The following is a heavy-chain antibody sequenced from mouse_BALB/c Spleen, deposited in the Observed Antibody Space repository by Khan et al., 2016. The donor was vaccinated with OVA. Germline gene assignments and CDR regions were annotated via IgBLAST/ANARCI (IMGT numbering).Heavy chain of an antibody. Sequence: EVQLQESGGGLVKPGGSLKLSCAASGFTFSSFAMSWVRQTPEKSLEWVATISSAGTYTFYPDSLKGRFTISRDNAKNTLYLQMNSLRSESTAMYYCANGNYGWFAYWGQGTLVTVSA. CDR3: ANGNYGWFAY. J-gene: IGHJ3*01. CDR1: GFTFSSFA. CDR2: ISSAGTYT. D-gene: IGHD2-1*01. V-gene: IGHV5-9-3*01.